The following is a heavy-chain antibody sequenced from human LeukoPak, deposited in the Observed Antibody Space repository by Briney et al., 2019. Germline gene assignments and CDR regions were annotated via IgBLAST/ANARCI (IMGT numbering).Heavy chain of an antibody. CDR3: ARVFGITMIRGVKGPMGY. J-gene: IGHJ4*02. CDR2: IKQDGSER. V-gene: IGHV3-7*01. Sequence: GGSLRLSCAASGFTFSTYGMHWVRQAPGKGLEWVANIKQDGSERYYVDSVKGRFTISRDDAKNSLYLQMNSLRAEDTAVYYCARVFGITMIRGVKGPMGYWGQGTLVTVSS. D-gene: IGHD3-10*01. CDR1: GFTFSTYG.